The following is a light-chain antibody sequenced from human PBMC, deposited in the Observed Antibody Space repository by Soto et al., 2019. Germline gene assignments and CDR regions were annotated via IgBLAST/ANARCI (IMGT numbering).Light chain of an antibody. CDR1: QSVSSSS. V-gene: IGKV3-20*01. CDR3: QQFDSSRT. J-gene: IGKJ1*01. Sequence: EIVLTQSPGTLSLSPGEGATLSCRASQSVSSSSLAWLQLKPGQAPRLLIYGASRRATGIPDRFSGSGSGTDFTLTISRLEPVDFAVYYCQQFDSSRTFGPGTKVDIK. CDR2: GAS.